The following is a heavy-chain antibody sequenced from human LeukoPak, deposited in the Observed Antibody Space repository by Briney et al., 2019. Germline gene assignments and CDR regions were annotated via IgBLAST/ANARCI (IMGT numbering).Heavy chain of an antibody. CDR1: GFTFRNYW. J-gene: IGHJ4*02. CDR3: ARVGQWLPDY. V-gene: IGHV3-7*01. D-gene: IGHD6-19*01. Sequence: GGSLRLSCAASGFTFRNYWMSWVRQAPGKGLEWVANIKLDGSDKYYVESVKGRFTISRDNAKNSVYLQMNSLRAEDTAVYYCARVGQWLPDYWGQGTLVTVSS. CDR2: IKLDGSDK.